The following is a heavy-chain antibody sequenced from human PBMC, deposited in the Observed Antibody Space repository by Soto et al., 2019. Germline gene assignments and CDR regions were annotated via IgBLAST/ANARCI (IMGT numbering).Heavy chain of an antibody. J-gene: IGHJ4*02. D-gene: IGHD2-15*01. CDR3: TKDRVPDGIYSFDY. CDR1: GFTFSSYC. Sequence: GGSMRLSSAAAGFTFSSYCGHWVRQAPGKGLEWVAFIDLSGTNKYYRDSVKGRFTIFKDKSMNTAYLQMNSLTVEDAAVYYCTKDRVPDGIYSFDYWGQGALVTVSS. CDR2: IDLSGTNK. V-gene: IGHV3-30*02.